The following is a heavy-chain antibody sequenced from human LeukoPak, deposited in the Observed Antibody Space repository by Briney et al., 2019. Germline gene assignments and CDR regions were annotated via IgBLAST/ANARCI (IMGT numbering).Heavy chain of an antibody. CDR2: ISSSGSTI. V-gene: IGHV3-48*03. D-gene: IGHD6-19*01. Sequence: SGGSLRLSCAASGXTFSSYEMNWVRQAPGKGLEWVSYISSSGSTIYYADSVKGRFTISRDNAKNSLYLQMNSLRAEDTAVYYCARDRGSGWYVDYWGQGTLVTVSS. CDR3: ARDRGSGWYVDY. J-gene: IGHJ4*02. CDR1: GXTFSSYE.